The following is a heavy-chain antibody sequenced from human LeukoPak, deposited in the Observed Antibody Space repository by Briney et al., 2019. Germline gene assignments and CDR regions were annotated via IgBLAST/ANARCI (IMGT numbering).Heavy chain of an antibody. Sequence: SETLSLTCTVSGESISGFYWTWLRQPPGKGLEYIGYTHYSGSTNYNPSLKSRVTISLDTSGNQFSLKLSSVTAADTAVYYCASGYCGGACQLGGVDMWGQGTMVTVSS. V-gene: IGHV4-59*01. CDR2: THYSGST. J-gene: IGHJ3*02. CDR1: GESISGFY. D-gene: IGHD2-21*02. CDR3: ASGYCGGACQLGGVDM.